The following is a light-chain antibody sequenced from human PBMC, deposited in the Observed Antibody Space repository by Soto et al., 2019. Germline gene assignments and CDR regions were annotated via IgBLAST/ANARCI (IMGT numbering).Light chain of an antibody. Sequence: QSALTQPASVSGSPGQSITISCTATSSDVGSYNLVSWYQQHPGKAPKFMIYEVSKRPSGVSNRFSGSKSGNTASLTISGLQAEDEAEYYYCSYAGSSIWVFGGGTKVTVL. V-gene: IGLV2-23*02. CDR1: SSDVGSYNL. CDR2: EVS. J-gene: IGLJ3*02. CDR3: CSYAGSSIWV.